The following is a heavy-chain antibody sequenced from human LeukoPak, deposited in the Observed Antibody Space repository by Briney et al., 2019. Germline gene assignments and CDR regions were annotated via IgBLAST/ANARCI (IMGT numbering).Heavy chain of an antibody. V-gene: IGHV3-30*03. CDR3: AGSDTTGYSPREWDYWYFDL. Sequence: GGSLRLSCAASGFTFSSYGMHWVRQAPGKGLEWVAAISNDGNNKFYADSVKGRFTISRDNPKNTMNLQMNSLRAEDTAVYYCAGSDTTGYSPREWDYWYFDLWGRGTLVTVSS. CDR2: ISNDGNNK. D-gene: IGHD3-9*01. J-gene: IGHJ2*01. CDR1: GFTFSSYG.